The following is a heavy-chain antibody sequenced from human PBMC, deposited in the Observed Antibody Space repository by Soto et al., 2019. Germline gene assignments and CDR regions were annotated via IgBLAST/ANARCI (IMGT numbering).Heavy chain of an antibody. Sequence: EVQLLESGGGLVQPGGSLRLSCAASGFTFRNYPMSWVRQAPGKGLEWVSGITFSGGSEYYADSVRGRFIISRDNSKNTVSVQMNSLRDDETAVYYCAREPLLTESGPGGFDSGGQGVLVTVSS. CDR3: AREPLLTESGPGGFDS. CDR2: ITFSGGSE. D-gene: IGHD3-10*01. CDR1: GFTFRNYP. J-gene: IGHJ4*02. V-gene: IGHV3-23*01.